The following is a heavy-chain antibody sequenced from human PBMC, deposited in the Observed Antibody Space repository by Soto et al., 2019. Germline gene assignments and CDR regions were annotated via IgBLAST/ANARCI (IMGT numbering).Heavy chain of an antibody. Sequence: GSLRLSCAASGFTFSRYAMSWVRQAPGKGLEWVSTVTGGGHTTHNADSVNGRFTISRDNSKNTLYLQMNNLRAEDKAIYYCASSSGDLDVYGMDIWGPGTTVTVSS. CDR2: VTGGGHTT. CDR1: GFTFSRYA. CDR3: ASSSGDLDVYGMDI. D-gene: IGHD3-10*01. V-gene: IGHV3-23*01. J-gene: IGHJ6*02.